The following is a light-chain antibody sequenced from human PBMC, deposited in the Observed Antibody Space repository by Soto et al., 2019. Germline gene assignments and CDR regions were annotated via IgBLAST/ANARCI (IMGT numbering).Light chain of an antibody. Sequence: EIVLTQSPGTLSFSPWETASLFCRASQSVSSGHLAWYQQKPGQAPRLLIHDASSRATGIPARFSGSGSGTDFTLTISRLEPEDFAVYYCQQYGGSPRTFGKGTKLDIK. CDR2: DAS. J-gene: IGKJ1*01. V-gene: IGKV3-20*01. CDR3: QQYGGSPRT. CDR1: QSVSSGH.